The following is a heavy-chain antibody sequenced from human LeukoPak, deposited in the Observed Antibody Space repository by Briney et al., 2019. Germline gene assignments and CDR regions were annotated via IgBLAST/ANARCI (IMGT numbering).Heavy chain of an antibody. Sequence: GGSLRLSCAASGFTFSSYGMHWVRQAPGKGLEWVAFIRYDGSNKYYADSVKGRFTISRDNPNNMVYLQMNSLRAEDTAVYYCARDPRKYQLLTNWFDPWGQGTLVTVSS. CDR2: IRYDGSNK. CDR3: ARDPRKYQLLTNWFDP. D-gene: IGHD2-2*01. V-gene: IGHV3-30*02. J-gene: IGHJ5*02. CDR1: GFTFSSYG.